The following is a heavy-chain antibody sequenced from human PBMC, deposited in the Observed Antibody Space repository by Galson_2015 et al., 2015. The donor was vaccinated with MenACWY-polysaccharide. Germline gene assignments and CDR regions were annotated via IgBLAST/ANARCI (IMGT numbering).Heavy chain of an antibody. J-gene: IGHJ4*02. Sequence: SLRLSCAASGFTFSSYGMHWVRQAPGKGLKWVAFIRYDGRDKYYADSVKGRFTLSRDNSKNTLYLQMDSLRAEDTAVYYCAKDRTAAASDDDYWGQGTLVTVSS. CDR2: IRYDGRDK. CDR3: AKDRTAAASDDDY. CDR1: GFTFSSYG. V-gene: IGHV3-30*02. D-gene: IGHD6-13*01.